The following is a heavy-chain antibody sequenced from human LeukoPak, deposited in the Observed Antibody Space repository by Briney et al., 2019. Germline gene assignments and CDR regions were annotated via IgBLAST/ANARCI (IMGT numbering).Heavy chain of an antibody. Sequence: ASVKVSCKASGYTFTGYYMHWVRQAPGQGLEWMEWINPNSGGTNYAQKFQGRVTMTRDTSISTAYMELSRLRSDDTAVYYCARPGATTGYSSGWYSYWGQGTLVTVSS. V-gene: IGHV1-2*02. CDR2: INPNSGGT. D-gene: IGHD6-19*01. CDR3: ARPGATTGYSSGWYSY. CDR1: GYTFTGYY. J-gene: IGHJ4*02.